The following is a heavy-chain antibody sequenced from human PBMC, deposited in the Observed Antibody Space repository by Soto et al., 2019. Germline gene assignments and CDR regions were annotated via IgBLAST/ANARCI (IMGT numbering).Heavy chain of an antibody. CDR1: GGTFSSYT. V-gene: IGHV1-69*02. J-gene: IGHJ6*02. CDR2: IIPILGIA. CDR3: ARSIGTYGSGSAKGYGMDV. D-gene: IGHD3-10*01. Sequence: QVQLVQSGAEVKKPGSSVKVSCKASGGTFSSYTISWVRQAPGQGLEWMGRIIPILGIANYAQKFQGRVTSTADKXXSXAXXELSSLRSEDTAVYYCARSIGTYGSGSAKGYGMDVWGQGTTVTVSS.